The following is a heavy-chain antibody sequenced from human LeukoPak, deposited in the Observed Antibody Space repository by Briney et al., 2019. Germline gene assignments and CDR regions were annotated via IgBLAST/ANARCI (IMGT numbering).Heavy chain of an antibody. V-gene: IGHV1-2*02. CDR1: GYTLTELS. D-gene: IGHD4-17*01. CDR2: INPNSGGT. Sequence: GASVKVSCKVSGYTLTELSMHWVRQAPGQGLEWMGWINPNSGGTNYAQKFQGRVTMTRDTSISTAYMELSRLRSDDTAVYYCARDRNGDQYYFDYWGQGTLVTVSS. J-gene: IGHJ4*02. CDR3: ARDRNGDQYYFDY.